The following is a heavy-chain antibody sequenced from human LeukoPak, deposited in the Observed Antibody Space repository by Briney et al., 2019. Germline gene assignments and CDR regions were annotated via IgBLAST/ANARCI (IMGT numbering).Heavy chain of an antibody. CDR2: ISSGSSSI. V-gene: IGHV3-48*03. J-gene: IGHJ6*02. CDR1: GFTFSSYE. CDR3: ASTHSYDILTGYYNNNYYYGMDV. Sequence: PGGSLRLSCAASGFTFSSYEMNWVRQAPGKGLEWVSYISSGSSSIFYADSVKGRFTISRDNAKNSLYLQMNSLRAEDTAVYYCASTHSYDILTGYYNNNYYYGMDVWGQGTTVTVSS. D-gene: IGHD3-9*01.